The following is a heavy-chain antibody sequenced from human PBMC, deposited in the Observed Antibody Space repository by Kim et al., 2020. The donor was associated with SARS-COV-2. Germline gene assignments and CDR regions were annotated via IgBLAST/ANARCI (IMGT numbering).Heavy chain of an antibody. J-gene: IGHJ2*01. Sequence: ASVKVSCKASGYTFTSYYMHWVRQAPGQGLEWMGIINPSGGSTSYAQKFQGRVTMTRDTSTSTVYMELSSLRSEDTAVYYCARDLYDSSGYYPKQKPNWYFDLWGRGTLVTVSS. CDR2: INPSGGST. V-gene: IGHV1-46*01. D-gene: IGHD3-22*01. CDR3: ARDLYDSSGYYPKQKPNWYFDL. CDR1: GYTFTSYY.